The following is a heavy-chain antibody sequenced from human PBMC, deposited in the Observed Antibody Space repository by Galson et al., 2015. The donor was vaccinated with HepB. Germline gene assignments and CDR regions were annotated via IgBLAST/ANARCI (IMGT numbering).Heavy chain of an antibody. Sequence: SVKVSCKASGYTFTGYYMHWVRQAPGQGLEWMGWINPNSGGTNYAQKFQGRVTMTRDTSISTAYMELSRLRSDDTAVYYCAREGVVVVPAATQAENYYYYMDVWGKGTTVTVSS. D-gene: IGHD2-2*01. J-gene: IGHJ6*03. CDR2: INPNSGGT. CDR3: AREGVVVVPAATQAENYYYYMDV. CDR1: GYTFTGYY. V-gene: IGHV1-2*02.